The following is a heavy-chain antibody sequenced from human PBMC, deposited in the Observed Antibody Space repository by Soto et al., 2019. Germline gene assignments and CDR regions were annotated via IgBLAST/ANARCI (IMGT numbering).Heavy chain of an antibody. V-gene: IGHV2-5*02. CDR2: ISWDDDR. D-gene: IGHD3-10*01. CDR1: GFSLSTSGVG. J-gene: IGHJ4*02. Sequence: QITLKESGPTLVKPTQTLTLTCTFSGFSLSTSGVGVGWIRQPPGKALEWLALISWDDDRRYSPSLKSRLTVPNDTSKTQVVLTMTDMAPVDTATHYCAHNRYGSGSYSSDYWGQGTLVTVSS. CDR3: AHNRYGSGSYSSDY.